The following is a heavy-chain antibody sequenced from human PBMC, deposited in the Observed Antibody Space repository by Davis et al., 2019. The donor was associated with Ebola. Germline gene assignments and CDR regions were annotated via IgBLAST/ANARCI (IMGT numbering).Heavy chain of an antibody. CDR2: LYWNGGGT. CDR1: GFTFDDSG. J-gene: IGHJ4*02. Sequence: GESLKISCAASGFTFDDSGMSWVRHAPGKGLEWVSGLYWNGGGTHYADSVKGRFTISRDNAKNSLYLQLKSLRAEDTALYHCARCGGEGDCHSPFDYWGQGALVTVSS. CDR3: ARCGGEGDCHSPFDY. V-gene: IGHV3-20*01. D-gene: IGHD2-21*02.